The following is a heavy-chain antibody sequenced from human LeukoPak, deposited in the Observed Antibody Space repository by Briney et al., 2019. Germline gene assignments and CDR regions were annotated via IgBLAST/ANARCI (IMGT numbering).Heavy chain of an antibody. Sequence: GGSLRLSCATSGLTSSSYAMSWVRLAPGKGLEWASDISGSGDIIYYADSVKGRFTISRDNSKNTLYLQMDSLRAEDTAVYYCAGGVINPYYFDYWGQGTLVTVSS. D-gene: IGHD2-21*01. V-gene: IGHV3-23*01. CDR3: AGGVINPYYFDY. CDR1: GLTSSSYA. J-gene: IGHJ4*02. CDR2: ISGSGDII.